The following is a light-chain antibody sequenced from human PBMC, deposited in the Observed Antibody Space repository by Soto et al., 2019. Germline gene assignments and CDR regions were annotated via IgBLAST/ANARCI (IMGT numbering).Light chain of an antibody. Sequence: DIQMTQSPSTLSASVGDRVTITCRASQSITNWLAWYQQKPGEAPKLLIYDASTLESGVPSRFSGSGSGTEFTLTISSLQPDDFATYYCQHYNSYSEAFGQGTKVDIK. J-gene: IGKJ1*01. V-gene: IGKV1-5*01. CDR3: QHYNSYSEA. CDR2: DAS. CDR1: QSITNW.